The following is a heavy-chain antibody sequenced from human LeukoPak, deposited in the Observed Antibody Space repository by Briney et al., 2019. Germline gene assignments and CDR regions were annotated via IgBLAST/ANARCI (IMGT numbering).Heavy chain of an antibody. CDR1: GFTFSRYS. D-gene: IGHD2-21*02. CDR2: ISTSSSYI. CDR3: ARAGVYCTGDCYLFDS. V-gene: IGHV3-21*01. Sequence: GGSLRLSCAASGFTFSRYSMNWVRQAPGKGLEWVSSISTSSSYIYYADSVKGRFTISRDNAKNSLYLQINSLRAEDTAVYFCARAGVYCTGDCYLFDSWGQGTLVTVSS. J-gene: IGHJ4*02.